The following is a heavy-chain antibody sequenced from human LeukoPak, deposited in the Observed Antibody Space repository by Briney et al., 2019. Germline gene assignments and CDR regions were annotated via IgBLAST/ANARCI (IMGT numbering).Heavy chain of an antibody. CDR3: VKITSVTGGDC. CDR1: GFPFRNYA. Sequence: GGSLRLSCAASGFPFRNYAMYWVRQAPGKGLEYVSGISSNGGSSFYADSVKGRFTISRDNSKNTLYLQMSSLRAEDTAVYYCVKITSVTGGDCWGQGTRLTVSS. V-gene: IGHV3-64D*09. J-gene: IGHJ4*02. CDR2: ISSNGGSS. D-gene: IGHD1-1*01.